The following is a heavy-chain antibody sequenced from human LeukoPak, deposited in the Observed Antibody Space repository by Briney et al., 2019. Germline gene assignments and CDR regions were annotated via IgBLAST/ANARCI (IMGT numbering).Heavy chain of an antibody. CDR3: ARDRALYDSRRGYYYTEDDY. Sequence: GGSLRLSCAASGFTFSDYYMSWVRQTPGKGLEWVANMNPDGSQKYYLDSVRGRFTISRDNAGNSLYLQMNSLRADDTAVYYCARDRALYDSRRGYYYTEDDYWGQGTLVTVSS. CDR1: GFTFSDYY. D-gene: IGHD3-22*01. CDR2: MNPDGSQK. V-gene: IGHV3-7*01. J-gene: IGHJ4*02.